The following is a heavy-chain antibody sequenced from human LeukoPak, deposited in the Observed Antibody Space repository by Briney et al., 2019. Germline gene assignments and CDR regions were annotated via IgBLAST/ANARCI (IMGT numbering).Heavy chain of an antibody. CDR3: ATHSLPGHYGGKSVVDY. V-gene: IGHV3-21*01. CDR1: EFTFSSYA. D-gene: IGHD4-23*01. Sequence: NPGASLRLSCAASEFTFSSYAMSWVRQAPGKGLEWVSSISSSSSYIYYADSVKGRFTISRDNAKNSLYLQMNSLRAEDTAVYYCATHSLPGHYGGKSVVDYWGQGTLVTVSS. J-gene: IGHJ4*02. CDR2: ISSSSSYI.